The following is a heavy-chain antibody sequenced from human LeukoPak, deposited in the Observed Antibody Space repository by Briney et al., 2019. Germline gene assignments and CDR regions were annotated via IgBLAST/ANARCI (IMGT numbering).Heavy chain of an antibody. J-gene: IGHJ4*02. Sequence: GGSLRLSCAASGFTFSTYSMIWVRQAPGKGLEWVSYISSSGSIKYYAESVKGRFTVSRDNAKNSLYLQMNSLRAEDTAMYYCAREGTIYYYDDSGPHGYWGQGTLVTVSS. V-gene: IGHV3-48*04. CDR1: GFTFSTYS. D-gene: IGHD3-22*01. CDR3: AREGTIYYYDDSGPHGY. CDR2: ISSSGSIK.